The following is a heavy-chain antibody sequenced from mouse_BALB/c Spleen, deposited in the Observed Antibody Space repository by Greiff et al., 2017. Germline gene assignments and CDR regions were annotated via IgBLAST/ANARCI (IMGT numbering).Heavy chain of an antibody. V-gene: IGHV1-31*01. D-gene: IGHD4-1*01. CDR2: INPYNGAT. CDR1: GYSFTGYY. J-gene: IGHJ2*01. Sequence: EVKLQESGPELVKPGASVKISCKASGYSFTGYYMHWVKQSHVKSLEWIGRINPYNGATSYNQNFKDKASLTVDKSSSTAYMELHSLTSEDSAVYYCARSGTGTVLDYWGQGTTLTVSS. CDR3: ARSGTGTVLDY.